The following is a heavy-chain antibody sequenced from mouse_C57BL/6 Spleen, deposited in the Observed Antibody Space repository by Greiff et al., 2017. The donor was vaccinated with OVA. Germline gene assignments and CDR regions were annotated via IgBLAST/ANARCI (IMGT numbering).Heavy chain of an antibody. CDR2: FHPYNDDT. J-gene: IGHJ3*01. V-gene: IGHV1-47*01. CDR1: GYTFTTYP. CDR3: ARRDSDYDWFAY. D-gene: IGHD2-4*01. Sequence: QVQLKESGAELVKPGASVKMSCKASGYTFTTYPIEWMKQNPGKSLEWIGNFHPYNDDTKYNEKFKGKATLTVEKSSSTVYLELSRLTSDDSAVYYCARRDSDYDWFAYWGQGTLVTVSA.